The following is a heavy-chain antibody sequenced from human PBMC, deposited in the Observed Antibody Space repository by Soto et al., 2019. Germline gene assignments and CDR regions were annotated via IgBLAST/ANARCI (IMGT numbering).Heavy chain of an antibody. D-gene: IGHD3-3*01. CDR2: ITNNGRNT. V-gene: IGHV3-64*01. J-gene: IGHJ4*02. CDR1: GFMFSNYA. CDR3: TRQGTDFWSGYELDY. Sequence: EVQLLESGGGLVQPGGSLRLSCTASGFMFSNYAIHWVRQAPGKGLEYVSAITNNGRNTYYANSVKGRFIISRDNSKNTVYLQMGSLTVEDMAIYYCTRQGTDFWSGYELDYWGQGTLVTVSS.